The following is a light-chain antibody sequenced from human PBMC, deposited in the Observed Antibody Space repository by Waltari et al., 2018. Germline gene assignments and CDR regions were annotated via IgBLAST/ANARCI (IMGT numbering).Light chain of an antibody. V-gene: IGLV3-21*02. CDR2: HDN. CDR3: QVWDDSSDDFV. CDR1: NIVSKT. J-gene: IGLJ1*01. Sequence: SYVLVQPPSVSVAPGQTARITCGGNNIVSKTVHWYQQRPGQAPVLVVYHDNDRPSGIHWRFSGSNSEDTATLTITRVEAGDEADYYCQVWDDSSDDFVFGLGTKVTVL.